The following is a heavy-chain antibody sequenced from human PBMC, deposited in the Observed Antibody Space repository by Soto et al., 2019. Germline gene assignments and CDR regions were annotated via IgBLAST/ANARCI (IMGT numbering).Heavy chain of an antibody. D-gene: IGHD3-10*01. CDR2: IYYSGST. J-gene: IGHJ4*02. CDR1: GGSISSGDYY. Sequence: QVQLQESGPGLVKPSQTLSLTCTVSGGSISSGDYYWSWIRQPPGKGLEWIGYIYYSGSTYYNPSPHIRLTISVDTSKNPFALKLRSVTAADTAVYYCARVGGFGATTIDYWGQGTLGTGSS. CDR3: ARVGGFGATTIDY. V-gene: IGHV4-30-4*01.